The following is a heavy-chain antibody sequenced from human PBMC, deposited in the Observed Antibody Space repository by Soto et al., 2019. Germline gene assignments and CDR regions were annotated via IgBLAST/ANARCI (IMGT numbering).Heavy chain of an antibody. J-gene: IGHJ3*02. D-gene: IGHD1-7*01. CDR3: ARDLGGLWNFDAFDI. Sequence: ASVKVSCKASGYTFTSYGISWVRQAPGQGLEWMGWISAYNGNTNYAQKLQGRVTMTTDTSTSTAYMELRSLRSDDTAVYYCARDLGGLWNFDAFDIWGQGTMVTVSS. CDR1: GYTFTSYG. V-gene: IGHV1-18*01. CDR2: ISAYNGNT.